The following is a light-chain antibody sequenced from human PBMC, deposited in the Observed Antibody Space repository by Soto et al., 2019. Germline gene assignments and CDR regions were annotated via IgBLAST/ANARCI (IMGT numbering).Light chain of an antibody. V-gene: IGKV1-5*01. CDR3: QEYKSAT. CDR1: QSISDW. J-gene: IGKJ2*01. Sequence: DIQMTQSPSTLSASVGDRVTITCRASQSISDWLAWYQQIPGRAPKLLIYNASTLKSGVPSRFSASGSGTEFILTISSLQPDDSATYYCQEYKSATFGQGTKLQIK. CDR2: NAS.